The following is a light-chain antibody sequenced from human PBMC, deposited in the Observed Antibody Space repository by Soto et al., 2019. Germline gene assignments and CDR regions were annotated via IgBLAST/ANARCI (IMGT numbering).Light chain of an antibody. J-gene: IGKJ4*01. CDR3: QHSYYSPS. V-gene: IGKV1-39*01. Sequence: DVQMTQSPSSLSASVGDRVTITCRASQKITTYLNWYQQKPGKAPKLLIYAASTLQGGVPSRFSGSGSGTDFTLTISSLQPEDFATYYCQHSYYSPSFGGGTKVDIK. CDR2: AAS. CDR1: QKITTY.